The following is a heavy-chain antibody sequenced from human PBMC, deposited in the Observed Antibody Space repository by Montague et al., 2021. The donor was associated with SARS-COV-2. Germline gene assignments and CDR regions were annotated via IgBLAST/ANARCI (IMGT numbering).Heavy chain of an antibody. Sequence: PALVKPTQTLTLTCTFSGFSLSTSGTCVSWIRQPPGKALEWLARIAWDDDKYYSTSLKTRLTISKDTSKNQVVLTMTNMDPVDTATYYCARETGTTVSLDYWGQGTLVTVSS. CDR2: IAWDDDK. D-gene: IGHD1-7*01. V-gene: IGHV2-70*11. CDR3: ARETGTTVSLDY. J-gene: IGHJ4*02. CDR1: GFSLSTSGTC.